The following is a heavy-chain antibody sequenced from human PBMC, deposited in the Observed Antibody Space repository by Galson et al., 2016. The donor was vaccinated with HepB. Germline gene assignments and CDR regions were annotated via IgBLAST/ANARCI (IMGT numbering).Heavy chain of an antibody. Sequence: SLRLSCAASGFTVSNNYMIWFRQAPGKVLEWVSLIYSTGTTSYADSVKGRFTISRDSSKNTLYLQMNSLRAEDTAVYYCARTPWNYYDRSQTLDYWGQGTPVTVSS. CDR1: GFTVSNNY. D-gene: IGHD3-22*01. CDR3: ARTPWNYYDRSQTLDY. CDR2: IYSTGTT. J-gene: IGHJ4*02. V-gene: IGHV3-66*01.